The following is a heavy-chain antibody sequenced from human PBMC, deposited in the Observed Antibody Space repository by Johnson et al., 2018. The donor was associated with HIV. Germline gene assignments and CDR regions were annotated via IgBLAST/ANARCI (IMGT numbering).Heavy chain of an antibody. CDR3: VKDIWASYDAVDI. CDR1: GFTFDAYA. CDR2: ISWDSGRI. D-gene: IGHD3-16*01. J-gene: IGHJ3*02. V-gene: IGHV3-9*01. Sequence: QLVESGGGLVQPGRSLRLSCVASGFTFDAYAMHWVRQAPGQGLQWVSGISWDSGRIGYTDSVKDRFTISRDNAKNSLYLQMNSLRAEDTALYYCVKDIWASYDAVDIWGQGTMVTVSS.